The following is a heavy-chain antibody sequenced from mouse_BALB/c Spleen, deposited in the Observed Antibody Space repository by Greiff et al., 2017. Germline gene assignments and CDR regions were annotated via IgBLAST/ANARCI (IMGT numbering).Heavy chain of an antibody. CDR3: ARVGYDDAMDY. Sequence: QVQLKQSGPELVKPGASVKMSCKASGYTFTSYYIHWVKQRPGQGLEWIGWIYPGDGSTKYNEKFKGKTTLTADKSSSTAYMLLSSLTSEDSAIYCCARVGYDDAMDYWGQGTSVTVSS. V-gene: IGHV1S56*01. D-gene: IGHD2-14*01. CDR1: GYTFTSYY. CDR2: IYPGDGST. J-gene: IGHJ4*01.